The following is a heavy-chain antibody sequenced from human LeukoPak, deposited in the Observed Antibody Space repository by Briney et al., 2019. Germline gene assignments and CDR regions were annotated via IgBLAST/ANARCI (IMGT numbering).Heavy chain of an antibody. Sequence: SETLSLTCTVSGGSISSGGYYWSWIRQHPGKGLEWIGYIYYSGSTYYNPSLKSRVTISVDTSKNHLSLKVNSVTAADTAVYYCARGASGTLYDAFDIWGRGTMVTVSS. CDR3: ARGASGTLYDAFDI. CDR1: GGSISSGGYY. V-gene: IGHV4-31*03. CDR2: IYYSGST. D-gene: IGHD1-26*01. J-gene: IGHJ3*02.